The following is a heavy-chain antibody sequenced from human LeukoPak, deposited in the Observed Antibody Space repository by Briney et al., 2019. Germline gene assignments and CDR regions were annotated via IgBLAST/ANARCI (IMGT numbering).Heavy chain of an antibody. CDR1: GFTFSSYW. CDR2: IGGSGSTT. J-gene: IGHJ4*02. D-gene: IGHD3-10*01. Sequence: PGGSLRLSCAASGFTFSSYWMHWVRQAPGKGLEWVSAIGGSGSTTYYADSVKGRFTISRDNSKNTVLLQMNSLRAEDTAVYYCAPRGYPTVFHYWGQGTLVTVSS. V-gene: IGHV3-23*01. CDR3: APRGYPTVFHY.